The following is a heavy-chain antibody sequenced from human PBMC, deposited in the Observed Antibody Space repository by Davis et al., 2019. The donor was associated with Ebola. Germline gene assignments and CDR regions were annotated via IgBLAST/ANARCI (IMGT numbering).Heavy chain of an antibody. CDR2: IIPIFGTA. J-gene: IGHJ4*02. V-gene: IGHV1-69*06. CDR1: GYTFTSYA. D-gene: IGHD3-9*01. CDR3: ASSGGGLRYFDWSLDY. Sequence: SVKVSCKASGYTFTSYAISWVRQAPGQGLEWMGGIIPIFGTANYAQKFQGRVTITADKSTSTAYMELSSLRSEDTAVYYCASSGGGLRYFDWSLDYWGQGTLVTVSS.